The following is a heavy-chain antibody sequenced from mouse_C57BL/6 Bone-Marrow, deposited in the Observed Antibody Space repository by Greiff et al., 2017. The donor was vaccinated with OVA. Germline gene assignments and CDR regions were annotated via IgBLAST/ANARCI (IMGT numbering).Heavy chain of an antibody. CDR3: ARNYGSIFDY. CDR2: IYPRSGNT. V-gene: IGHV1-81*01. Sequence: QVQLQQSGAELARPGASVKLSCKASGYTFTSYGISWVKQRTGQGLEWIGEIYPRSGNTYYNEKFKGKATLTADKSSSTAYMQFSSLTSEDSAIYYCARNYGSIFDYWGQGTTLTVSS. D-gene: IGHD1-1*01. J-gene: IGHJ2*01. CDR1: GYTFTSYG.